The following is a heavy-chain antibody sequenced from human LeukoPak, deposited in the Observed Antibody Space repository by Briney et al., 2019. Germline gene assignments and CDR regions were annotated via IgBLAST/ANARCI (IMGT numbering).Heavy chain of an antibody. CDR2: INLGDSDT. D-gene: IGHD1-26*01. Sequence: GESLKISCEVSGHMFTNHWIGWVRQMPGKGLEWMGIINLGDSDTKYSPSFQGQVTISLDKSISIAYLQWRSLKASDTAMYYCARRPYSGSPNWFDPWGQGTLVTVSS. CDR1: GHMFTNHW. J-gene: IGHJ5*02. CDR3: ARRPYSGSPNWFDP. V-gene: IGHV5-51*01.